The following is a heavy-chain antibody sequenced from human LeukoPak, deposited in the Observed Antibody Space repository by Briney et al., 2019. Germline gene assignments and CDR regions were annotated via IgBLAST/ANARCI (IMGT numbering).Heavy chain of an antibody. D-gene: IGHD6-13*01. CDR3: ARDWSSSWYYEPA. CDR1: GYSENFYG. CDR2: ISAYNGNT. Sequence: ASVKVSCKTSGYSENFYGITWVRQAPGQGLEWMGWISAYNGNTNYAQKLQGRVTMTTDTSTSTAYMELRSLRSDDTAVYYCARDWSSSWYYEPAWGQGTLVTVSS. J-gene: IGHJ4*02. V-gene: IGHV1-18*01.